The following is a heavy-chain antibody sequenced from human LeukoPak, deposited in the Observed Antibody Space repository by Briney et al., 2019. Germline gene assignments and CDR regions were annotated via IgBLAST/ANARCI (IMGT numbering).Heavy chain of an antibody. D-gene: IGHD6-13*01. Sequence: SETLSLTCAVSGGSISSGGYSWSWIRQPPGKGLEWIGYIYYSGSTYYNPSLKSRVTISVDTSKNQFSLKLSSVTAADTAVYYCARSSSWYFDYWGQGTLVTVSS. CDR1: GGSISSGGYS. V-gene: IGHV4-30-4*07. J-gene: IGHJ4*02. CDR3: ARSSSWYFDY. CDR2: IYYSGST.